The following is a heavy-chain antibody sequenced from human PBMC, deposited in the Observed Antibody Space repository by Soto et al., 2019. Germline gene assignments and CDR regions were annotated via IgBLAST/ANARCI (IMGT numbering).Heavy chain of an antibody. D-gene: IGHD6-13*01. J-gene: IGHJ4*02. CDR1: GFTFGDYA. CDR3: TRDRPSIAAAGTHFDY. V-gene: IGHV3-49*03. CDR2: IRSKAYGGTT. Sequence: GGSLRLSCTASGFTFGDYAMSWFRQAPGKGLEWVGFIRSKAYGGTTEYAASVKGRFTVSRDDSKSIAYLQMNSLRTEDTAVYYCTRDRPSIAAAGTHFDYWGQGTLVTVSS.